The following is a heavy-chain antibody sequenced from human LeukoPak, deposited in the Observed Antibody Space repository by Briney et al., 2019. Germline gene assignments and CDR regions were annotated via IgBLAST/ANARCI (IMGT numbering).Heavy chain of an antibody. D-gene: IGHD2-8*02. CDR2: ISYDGSNK. J-gene: IGHJ4*02. CDR3: AIDPHSTGGGPIDY. V-gene: IGHV3-30*04. Sequence: PGGSLRLSCVVSGFTFSIYAMHWVRQAPGKGLEWVAVISYDGSNKYSADSVKGRFTISRDNSKNTLYLQMNSLRAEDTAVYYCAIDPHSTGGGPIDYWGQGTLVTVSS. CDR1: GFTFSIYA.